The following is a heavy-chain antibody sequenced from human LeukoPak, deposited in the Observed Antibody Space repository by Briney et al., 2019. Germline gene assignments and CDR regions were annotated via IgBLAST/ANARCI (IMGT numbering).Heavy chain of an antibody. CDR3: ARAVVGATKGGLDY. CDR2: IYYSGST. Sequence: SVTLSLTCTVSGGSISSYYWSWIRQPPGRGLEWLGYIYYSGSTNNHPSLKSRVTISVDTSNSQFSLKLSAVTAARTAVYYCARAVVGATKGGLDYWGQATQVTVSS. J-gene: IGHJ4*02. D-gene: IGHD1-26*01. V-gene: IGHV4-59*01. CDR1: GGSISSYY.